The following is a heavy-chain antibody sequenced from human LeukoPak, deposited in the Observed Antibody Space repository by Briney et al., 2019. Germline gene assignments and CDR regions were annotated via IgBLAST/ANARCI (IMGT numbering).Heavy chain of an antibody. J-gene: IGHJ5*02. CDR2: ISYDGSNK. Sequence: GRSLRLSCAASGFTFSSYAMHWVRQAPGKGLEWVAVISYDGSNKYYADSVKGRFTISRDNSKNTLYLQMNSLRAEDTAVYYCARDVPPFSGYEPITWGQGTLVTVSS. D-gene: IGHD5-12*01. CDR1: GFTFSSYA. V-gene: IGHV3-30*04. CDR3: ARDVPPFSGYEPIT.